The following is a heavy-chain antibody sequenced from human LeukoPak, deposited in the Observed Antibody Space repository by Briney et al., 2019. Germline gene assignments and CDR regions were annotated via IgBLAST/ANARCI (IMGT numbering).Heavy chain of an antibody. V-gene: IGHV3-23*01. J-gene: IGHJ4*02. CDR2: ISGSGGST. D-gene: IGHD3-3*01. CDR3: AKLQKGVVIIGFDY. CDR1: GFTFSSYA. Sequence: PGGSLRLSXAASGFTFSSYAMSWVRQAPGKGLEWLSAISGSGGSTYYADSVKGRFTISRDNSKNTLYLQMNSLRAEDTAVYDCAKLQKGVVIIGFDYWGQGTLVTVSS.